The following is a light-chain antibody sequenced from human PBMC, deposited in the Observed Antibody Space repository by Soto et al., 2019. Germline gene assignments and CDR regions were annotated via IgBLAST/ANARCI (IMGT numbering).Light chain of an antibody. CDR1: QDIRNY. CDR3: QQNDNLPWT. J-gene: IGKJ1*01. CDR2: DAS. Sequence: DIQMTQSPSSLSASVGDRVTITCQASQDIRNYLNWYQQKPGKAPKLLIYDASNLETGVPSRFSGSGSGTDFTFTISSLQPEDIATYYCQQNDNLPWTFGLGTKVEIK. V-gene: IGKV1-33*01.